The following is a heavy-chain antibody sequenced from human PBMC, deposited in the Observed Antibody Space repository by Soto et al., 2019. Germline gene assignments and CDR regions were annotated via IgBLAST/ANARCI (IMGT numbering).Heavy chain of an antibody. D-gene: IGHD6-19*01. CDR1: GFSFSSYS. CDR3: ASSGDSAGWGIDF. CDR2: INRDSKTV. Sequence: EVQLVESGGGLVQPGGSLRLSCAASGFSFSSYSMNWVRQAPGKGQEWVSYINRDSKTVYYAESVKGRFSISRDNAKKSLSLQMNSLRDEDTALYYCASSGDSAGWGIDFWGQGTLVTVSS. J-gene: IGHJ4*02. V-gene: IGHV3-48*02.